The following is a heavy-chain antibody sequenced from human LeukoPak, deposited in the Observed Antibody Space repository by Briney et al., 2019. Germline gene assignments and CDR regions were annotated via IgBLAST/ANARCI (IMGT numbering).Heavy chain of an antibody. V-gene: IGHV3-73*01. J-gene: IGHJ6*03. D-gene: IGHD4-11*01. Sequence: GGSLRLSCEASGFTFSGSAMHWVCQASGKGLEWVGRIRSKPNSYATAYAASVKGRFTISRDDSKNTAYLQMNSLKTEDTAVYYCAKGDRSNYLLMDVWGKGTTVTVSS. CDR2: IRSKPNSYAT. CDR3: AKGDRSNYLLMDV. CDR1: GFTFSGSA.